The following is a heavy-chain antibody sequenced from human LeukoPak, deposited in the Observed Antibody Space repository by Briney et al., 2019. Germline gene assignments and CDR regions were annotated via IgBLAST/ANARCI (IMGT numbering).Heavy chain of an antibody. D-gene: IGHD2-2*01. J-gene: IGHJ5*02. Sequence: ASVKVSCKASGYTFTSYGISWVRQAPGQGLEWMGWISAYNGNTNYAQKLQGRVTMTTGTSTSTAYMELRSLRSDDTAVYYCARSRGYCGSTSCRNWFDPWGQGTLVTVSS. CDR1: GYTFTSYG. V-gene: IGHV1-18*01. CDR3: ARSRGYCGSTSCRNWFDP. CDR2: ISAYNGNT.